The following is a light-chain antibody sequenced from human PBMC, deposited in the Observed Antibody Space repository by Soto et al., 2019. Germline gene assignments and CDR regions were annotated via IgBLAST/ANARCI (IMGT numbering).Light chain of an antibody. CDR3: QQYGNSLWT. CDR1: QSVSSTY. J-gene: IGKJ1*01. V-gene: IGKV3-20*01. Sequence: EIVLTQSPGTLSLSPGERATLSCRASQSVSSTYLAWYQQKPGQAPRLLIYDASSRATGIPDRFSGSGSGTDFTLTISRLEPEDFAVYYCQQYGNSLWTFGLGTKVEIK. CDR2: DAS.